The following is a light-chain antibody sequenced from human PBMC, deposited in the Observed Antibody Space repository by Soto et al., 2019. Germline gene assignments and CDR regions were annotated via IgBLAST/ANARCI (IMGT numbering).Light chain of an antibody. V-gene: IGKV1-5*03. CDR2: KAS. CDR3: QHYTSYSEA. Sequence: IQATQPPSTLSGCIGDSVTITCRASQTISSWLAWYQQKPGKAPKLLIYKASTLKSGVPSRFSGSGSGTEFTLTISSLQPDDFATYYCQHYTSYSEAFGHGTRADI. J-gene: IGKJ1*01. CDR1: QTISSW.